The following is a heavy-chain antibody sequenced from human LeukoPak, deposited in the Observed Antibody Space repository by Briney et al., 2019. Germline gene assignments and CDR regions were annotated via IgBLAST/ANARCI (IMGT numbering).Heavy chain of an antibody. CDR1: GYTLTELS. J-gene: IGHJ3*02. D-gene: IGHD2-2*01. Sequence: ASVKVSCKVSGYTLTELSMHWVRQAPGKGLEWMGGFDPEDGETIYAQKFQGRVTMTEDTSTDTAYMELSSLRSDDTAVYYCARDRFVVVPADAFDIWGQGTMVTVSS. CDR2: FDPEDGET. CDR3: ARDRFVVVPADAFDI. V-gene: IGHV1-24*01.